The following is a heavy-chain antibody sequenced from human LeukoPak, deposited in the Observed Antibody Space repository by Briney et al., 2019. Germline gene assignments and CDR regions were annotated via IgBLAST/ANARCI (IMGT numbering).Heavy chain of an antibody. Sequence: GESLRLSCAASGFTFSSYGMHWVRQAPGKGLEWVAVISHDGSDKYYADSVKGRFTISRDNSKNTLYLQMSSLRVEGTAVYYCAKDLSPIVAMDVWGQGTTVTVSS. CDR1: GFTFSSYG. CDR2: ISHDGSDK. CDR3: AKDLSPIVAMDV. D-gene: IGHD5-12*01. J-gene: IGHJ6*02. V-gene: IGHV3-30*18.